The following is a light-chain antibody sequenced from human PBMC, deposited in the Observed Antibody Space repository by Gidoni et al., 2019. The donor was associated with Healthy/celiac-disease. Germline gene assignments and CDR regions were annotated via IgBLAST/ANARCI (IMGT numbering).Light chain of an antibody. CDR3: QQSYSTPRVT. CDR2: AAS. V-gene: IGKV1-39*01. Sequence: DIQMTQSPSSLSASVGDRVTITCRASQSISSYLNWYQQKPGKAPKLLIYAASSLQSGVPSRFSGSGSGTDFTLTISSLQPEDFATYYCQQSYSTPRVTVGGGTKVEIK. J-gene: IGKJ4*01. CDR1: QSISSY.